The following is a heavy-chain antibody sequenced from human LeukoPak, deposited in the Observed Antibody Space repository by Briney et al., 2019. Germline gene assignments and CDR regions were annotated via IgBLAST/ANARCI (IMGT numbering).Heavy chain of an antibody. CDR3: AKKIYGGYNRFDR. CDR2: IYHSGSA. Sequence: SETLSLTCAVSGGSISSSNWWSWVRQPPGKGLEWIGEIYHSGSANYNPSLKSRVTISVDKSENQFSLKLSSVTAADTAVYYCAKKIYGGYNRFDRWGQGTLVTVSS. J-gene: IGHJ4*02. V-gene: IGHV4-4*02. D-gene: IGHD4-17*01. CDR1: GGSISSSNW.